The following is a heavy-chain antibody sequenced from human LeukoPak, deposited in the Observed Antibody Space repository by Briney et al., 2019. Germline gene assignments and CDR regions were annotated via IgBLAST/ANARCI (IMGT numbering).Heavy chain of an antibody. D-gene: IGHD3-16*02. Sequence: GESLKISCKGSGSSFTSYWIGWVRQMPGKGLEWMGIIYPGDSDTRYSPSFQGQVTISADKSISTAYLQWSSLKASDTAMYYCARPSYYDYVWGSYRKSQHDAFDIWGQGTMVTVSS. V-gene: IGHV5-51*01. J-gene: IGHJ3*02. CDR1: GSSFTSYW. CDR3: ARPSYYDYVWGSYRKSQHDAFDI. CDR2: IYPGDSDT.